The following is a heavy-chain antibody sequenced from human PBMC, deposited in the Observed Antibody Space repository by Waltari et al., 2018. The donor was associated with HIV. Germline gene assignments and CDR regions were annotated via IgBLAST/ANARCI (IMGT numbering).Heavy chain of an antibody. D-gene: IGHD4-17*01. V-gene: IGHV1-18*01. CDR2: IGTYNGNA. Sequence: QVQLVQSGAQVKKPAASVKVSCKASGYPFPTYGISWVRQAPGQGLEWLGWIGTYNGNADFAPKTQVRIHLTIDTSTSTAYMELTSLRSDDTAVYYCARSHCAVTSCGSIDYWGQGTLVTVSS. CDR3: ARSHCAVTSCGSIDY. J-gene: IGHJ4*02. CDR1: GYPFPTYG.